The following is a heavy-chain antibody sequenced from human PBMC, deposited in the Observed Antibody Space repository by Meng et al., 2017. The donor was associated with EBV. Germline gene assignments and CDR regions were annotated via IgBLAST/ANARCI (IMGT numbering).Heavy chain of an antibody. V-gene: IGHV1-2*02. CDR2: INPNSGGT. D-gene: IGHD6-19*01. CDR3: ARVGIAVAGTGDY. Sequence: VQWVRSGAEVKKPGASVKVSTKVSGNTFTGEYMHWVRQAPGQGLEWMGRINPNSGGTNCAQKFQGRVTMTRDTSISTAYMELSRLRSDDTAVYYCARVGIAVAGTGDYWGQGTLVTVSS. CDR1: GNTFTGEY. J-gene: IGHJ4*02.